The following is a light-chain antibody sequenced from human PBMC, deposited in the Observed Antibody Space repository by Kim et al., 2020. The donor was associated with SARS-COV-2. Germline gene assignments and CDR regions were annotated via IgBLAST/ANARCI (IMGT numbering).Light chain of an antibody. V-gene: IGKV1-9*01. J-gene: IGKJ2*01. CDR1: QGISSY. CDR2: AAS. CDR3: QQLDSYPLT. Sequence: DVQLTQSPSFLSASVGDGVTITCRASQGISSYLGWYQQKPGKAPKLLIYAASTLQSGVPSRFSGSGSETEFTLTISSLQSEDFATYYCQQLDSYPLTFGQGTKVDIK.